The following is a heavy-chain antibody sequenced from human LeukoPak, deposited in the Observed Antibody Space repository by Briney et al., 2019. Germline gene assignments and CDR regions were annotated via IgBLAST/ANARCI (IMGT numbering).Heavy chain of an antibody. CDR2: ISYDGSNK. CDR3: AKGDIGYDILTGYYDY. D-gene: IGHD3-9*01. J-gene: IGHJ4*02. Sequence: QPGRSLRLSCAASGFTFSSYGMHWVRQAPGKGLEWVAVISYDGSNKYYADSVKGRFTISRDNSKNTLYLQMNSLRAEDTAVYYCAKGDIGYDILTGYYDYWGQGTLVTVSS. V-gene: IGHV3-30*18. CDR1: GFTFSSYG.